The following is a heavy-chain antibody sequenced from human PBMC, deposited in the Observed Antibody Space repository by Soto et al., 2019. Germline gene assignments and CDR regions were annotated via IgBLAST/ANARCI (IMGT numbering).Heavy chain of an antibody. V-gene: IGHV4-31*03. CDR2: ISYSGSP. J-gene: IGHJ4*02. Sequence: PSETLSLTCTVSGGSISSGGYYWTWIRQHPEKGLEWIGYISYSGSPYYNPSLKSRLIISTDTSKNQFSLKLSSVTAADTAIYYCTRAVDMTTVTSIDYWGQGTLVTVS. CDR1: GGSISSGGYY. CDR3: TRAVDMTTVTSIDY. D-gene: IGHD4-17*01.